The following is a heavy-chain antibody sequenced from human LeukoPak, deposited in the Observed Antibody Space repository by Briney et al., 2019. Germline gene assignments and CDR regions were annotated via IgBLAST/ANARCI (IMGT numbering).Heavy chain of an antibody. CDR3: ARGSAMVRGVIGFTVFDY. Sequence: SETLSLTCTVSGGSISSYYWSWIRQPPGKGPEWIGYIYYSGSTNYNPSIKSRVTISVDTSKNQFSLKLSSVTAADTAVYYCARGSAMVRGVIGFTVFDYWGQGTLVTVSS. D-gene: IGHD3-10*01. J-gene: IGHJ4*02. CDR1: GGSISSYY. CDR2: IYYSGST. V-gene: IGHV4-59*01.